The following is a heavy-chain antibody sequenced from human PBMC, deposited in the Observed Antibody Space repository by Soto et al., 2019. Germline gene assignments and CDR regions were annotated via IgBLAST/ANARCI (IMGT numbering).Heavy chain of an antibody. CDR1: GYKFTTFW. J-gene: IGHJ3*01. Sequence: EVQLEQSAAEVKKPGEPLKISCKASGYKFTTFWLNWVRQTPGKGPEWLGRIDPTDSFTNYSPPFEGHVTISVDRSISTAYLQWNSLQASDTAIYYCARPASGGSRDAFDVWGQGTTVTVSS. D-gene: IGHD2-15*01. CDR3: ARPASGGSRDAFDV. V-gene: IGHV5-10-1*03. CDR2: IDPTDSFT.